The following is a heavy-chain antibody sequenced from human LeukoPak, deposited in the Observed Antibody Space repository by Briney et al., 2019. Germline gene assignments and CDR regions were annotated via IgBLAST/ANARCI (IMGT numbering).Heavy chain of an antibody. D-gene: IGHD3-10*01. Sequence: GGSLRLSCAASGFTFDDYGMSWVRQAPGKGLEWVSGINWNGGSTGYADSGKGRFTISRDNAKNSLYLQMNSLRAEDTALYYCVRDSPGGYFDYWGQGTLVTVSS. J-gene: IGHJ4*02. V-gene: IGHV3-20*04. CDR3: VRDSPGGYFDY. CDR1: GFTFDDYG. CDR2: INWNGGST.